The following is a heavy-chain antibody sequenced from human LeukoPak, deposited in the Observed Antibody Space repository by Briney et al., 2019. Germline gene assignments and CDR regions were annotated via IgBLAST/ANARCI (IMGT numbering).Heavy chain of an antibody. CDR2: ISTLNHRT. CDR3: ARDIVSSSWYGLDP. V-gene: IGHV1-18*01. CDR1: GYTFTNYG. Sequence: ASVKVSCKASGYTFTNYGISWVRQAPGQGLEWMGWISTLNHRTTYAQNLQGRVTMTIDISTSTAYMELSSLRSEDTAVYYCARDIVSSSWYGLDPWGQGTLVTVSS. D-gene: IGHD6-13*01. J-gene: IGHJ5*02.